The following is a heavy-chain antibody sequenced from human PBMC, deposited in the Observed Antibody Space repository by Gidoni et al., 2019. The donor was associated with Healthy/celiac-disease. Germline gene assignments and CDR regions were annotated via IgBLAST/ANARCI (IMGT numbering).Heavy chain of an antibody. V-gene: IGHV4-59*08. D-gene: IGHD3-22*01. J-gene: IGHJ4*02. CDR1: GGSISSYY. CDR2: IYYSGST. Sequence: QVQLQESGPGLVKPSETLSLTCTVSGGSISSYYWSWIRQPPGKGLEWIGYIYYSGSTNYNPSLKSRVTISVDTSKNQFSLKLSSVTAADTAVYYCAGYDSSAGGVRWGQGTLVTVSS. CDR3: AGYDSSAGGVR.